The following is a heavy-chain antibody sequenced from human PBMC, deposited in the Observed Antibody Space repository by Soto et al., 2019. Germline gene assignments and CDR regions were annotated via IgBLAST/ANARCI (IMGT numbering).Heavy chain of an antibody. J-gene: IGHJ6*03. CDR2: INHTGST. CDR1: GGSFSGYY. V-gene: IGHV4-34*01. Sequence: SETLSLTCAVYGGSFSGYYWSWIRQSPGKGLEWIGEINHTGSTTYNPSLKSRATISVDTSKNQFSLKLNSVTAADTAVYYCATQAPYSSSPYYYYYLDVWGKGTTVTVSS. D-gene: IGHD6-6*01. CDR3: ATQAPYSSSPYYYYYLDV.